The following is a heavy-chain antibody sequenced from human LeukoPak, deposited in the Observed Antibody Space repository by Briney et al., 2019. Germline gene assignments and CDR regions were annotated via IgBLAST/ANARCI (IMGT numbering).Heavy chain of an antibody. CDR1: GYTFTGYY. V-gene: IGHV1-2*02. CDR3: ARGPRFAVVGAGAFDI. J-gene: IGHJ3*02. CDR2: INPNSGGT. D-gene: IGHD2-21*01. Sequence: GASVKVSCEASGYTFTGYYMHWVRQAPGQGLEWMGWINPNSGGTNYAQKFQGRVTMTRDTSISTAYMELSRLRSDDTAVYYCARGPRFAVVGAGAFDIWGKGTMVTVSS.